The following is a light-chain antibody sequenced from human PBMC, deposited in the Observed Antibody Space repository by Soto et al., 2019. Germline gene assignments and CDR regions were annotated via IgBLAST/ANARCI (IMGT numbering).Light chain of an antibody. CDR2: PAS. CDR3: QQFNTYPLT. V-gene: IGKV1-9*01. CDR1: QGINDY. J-gene: IGKJ4*01. Sequence: DIQLTQSPSFLSASVGDRVTITCRASQGINDYLAWYQQKPGKAPKLLIYPASTLQSEVPSRFSGSASGTEFTLTISSLQPEDFATYYCQQFNTYPLTFGGGTKVEVK.